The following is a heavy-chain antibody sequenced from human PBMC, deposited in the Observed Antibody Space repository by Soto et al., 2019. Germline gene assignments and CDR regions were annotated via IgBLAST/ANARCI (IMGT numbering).Heavy chain of an antibody. J-gene: IGHJ4*02. V-gene: IGHV3-33*01. Sequence: QVQLVESGGGVVQPGTSLRLSCAASGFTFSRFGMHWVRQAPGKGLEWVGVILNDGSNEKYADSVKGRFTISRDNSKNTRYLQMNSLRAEDTAVYYCARDDDFDDNGLDYWGQGTLVTVSS. CDR2: ILNDGSNE. CDR1: GFTFSRFG. CDR3: ARDDDFDDNGLDY. D-gene: IGHD4-17*01.